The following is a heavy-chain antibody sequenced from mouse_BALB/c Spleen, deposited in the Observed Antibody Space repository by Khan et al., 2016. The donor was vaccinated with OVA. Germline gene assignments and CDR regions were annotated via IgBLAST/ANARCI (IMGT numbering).Heavy chain of an antibody. J-gene: IGHJ1*01. D-gene: IGHD2-3*01. CDR1: GFNIKDTY. V-gene: IGHV14-3*02. Sequence: VQLQQPGAQLVKPGASVKLSCTASGFNIKDTYMHWVKERPEQGLEWIGRIAPVNGNTKYDPKFQGKATITADTSSNTSYLQLSSLTSEDTAVSSWANPSYDPRKFDVWGAGTTVTVSS. CDR3: ANPSYDPRKFDV. CDR2: IAPVNGNT.